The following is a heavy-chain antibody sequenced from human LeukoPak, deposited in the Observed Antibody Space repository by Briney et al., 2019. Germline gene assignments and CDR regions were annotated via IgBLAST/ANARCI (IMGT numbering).Heavy chain of an antibody. CDR3: ARTSGIAVAGTYFDY. D-gene: IGHD6-19*01. CDR1: GYTFTSYG. V-gene: IGHV1-18*01. J-gene: IGHJ4*02. Sequence: ASVKVSCKASGYTFTSYGISWVRQAPGQGREGMGWISAYNGNTNYAQKLQGRVTMTTDTSTSTAYMELRSLRSDDTAVYYCARTSGIAVAGTYFDYWGQGTLVTVSS. CDR2: ISAYNGNT.